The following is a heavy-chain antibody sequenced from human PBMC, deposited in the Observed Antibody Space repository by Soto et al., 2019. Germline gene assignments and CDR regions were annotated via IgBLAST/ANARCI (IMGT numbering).Heavy chain of an antibody. J-gene: IGHJ6*03. V-gene: IGHV3-23*01. Sequence: GGSLRLSCAASGFTFSSYAMSWVRQAPGKGLEWVSAISGSGGSTYYADSVKGRFTISRDNSKNTLYLQINSLRAEDTAVYYCAKKYSYGQTYYYYYYMDVWGKGTTVTVS. CDR2: ISGSGGST. CDR3: AKKYSYGQTYYYYYYMDV. CDR1: GFTFSSYA. D-gene: IGHD5-18*01.